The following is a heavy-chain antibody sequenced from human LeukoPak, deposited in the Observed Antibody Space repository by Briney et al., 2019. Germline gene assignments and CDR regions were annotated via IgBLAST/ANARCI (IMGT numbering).Heavy chain of an antibody. V-gene: IGHV3-23*01. CDR1: GFTFSSYA. D-gene: IGHD4-17*01. J-gene: IGHJ4*02. CDR3: ATVLRNLWSLDH. Sequence: PGGSLCLSCAASGFTFSSYAMSWVRQAPGKGLEWVSAIGSSGDSTYYADSVKGRFTIARDNSKSTLYLQMNSPGAEDTAVYYCATVLRNLWSLDHWGQGTLVTAS. CDR2: IGSSGDST.